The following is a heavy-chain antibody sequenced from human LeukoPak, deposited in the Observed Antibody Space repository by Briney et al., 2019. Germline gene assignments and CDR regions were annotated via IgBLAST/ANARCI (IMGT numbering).Heavy chain of an antibody. V-gene: IGHV3-43*01. CDR2: ISWDGGST. CDR1: GFTFDDYT. D-gene: IGHD1-14*01. Sequence: GGSLRLSCAASGFTFDDYTMHWVRQAPGKGLEWVSLISWDGGSTYYADSVKGRFNISRDNSKNSLYLQMNSLRTEDTALYYCAKDLRGLNRMGYCMDVWGKGTTVTVSS. CDR3: AKDLRGLNRMGYCMDV. J-gene: IGHJ6*03.